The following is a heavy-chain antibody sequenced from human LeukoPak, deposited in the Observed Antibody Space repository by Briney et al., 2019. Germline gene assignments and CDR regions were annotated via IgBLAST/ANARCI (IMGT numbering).Heavy chain of an antibody. J-gene: IGHJ6*03. CDR2: ISYSGST. V-gene: IGHV4-59*01. CDR1: GGSIINYY. D-gene: IGHD1-7*01. Sequence: PSETLSLTCTVSGGSIINYYWTWIRQPPGKGLEWIGYISYSGSTNYNPSLKSRVTISVDTSKNQFSLKLSSVTAADTAVYYCARESQPTTSYNYYYYYMDVWGKGTTVTVSS. CDR3: ARESQPTTSYNYYYYYMDV.